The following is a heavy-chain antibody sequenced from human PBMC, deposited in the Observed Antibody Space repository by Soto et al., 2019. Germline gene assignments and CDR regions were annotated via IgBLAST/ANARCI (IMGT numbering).Heavy chain of an antibody. CDR2: IYATGTN. CDR3: VRDGTKTLGDWFDP. D-gene: IGHD1-1*01. Sequence: EILTLSWTVSGASISGFYWSWIRKSAGKGLEWIGRIYATGTNDYNPSLKSRVMMSVDTSKKQFSLKLRSVTAADTAVYYCVRDGTKTLGDWFDPWGQGISVTVSS. J-gene: IGHJ5*02. CDR1: GASISGFY. V-gene: IGHV4-4*07.